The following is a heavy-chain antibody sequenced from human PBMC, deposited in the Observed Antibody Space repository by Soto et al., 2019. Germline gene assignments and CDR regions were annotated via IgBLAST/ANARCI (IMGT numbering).Heavy chain of an antibody. CDR3: AIGPATAPAAY. Sequence: QVQLAQSGTEVKKPGASVKVSCKTSGYIFTSYYIHWVRQAPGQGLEWMGIINPSGGTTTYAQKFQGRVTMTRKTSTSTVNMQLSSLRSEDTAEYYCAIGPATAPAAYWGLGTLVTASS. CDR1: GYIFTSYY. CDR2: INPSGGTT. V-gene: IGHV1-46*01. D-gene: IGHD2-2*01. J-gene: IGHJ4*02.